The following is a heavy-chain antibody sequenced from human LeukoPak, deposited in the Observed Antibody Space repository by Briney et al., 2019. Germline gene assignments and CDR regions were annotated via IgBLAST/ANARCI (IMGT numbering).Heavy chain of an antibody. CDR3: ATRSGFWSGYFEYYFDY. V-gene: IGHV1-2*02. D-gene: IGHD3-3*01. CDR2: INPNSGGT. CDR1: GYTFTGYY. J-gene: IGHJ4*02. Sequence: ASAKVSCKASGYTFTGYYMHWVRQAPGQGLEWMGWINPNSGGTNYAQKFQGRVTITADKSTSTAYMELSSLRSEDTAVYYCATRSGFWSGYFEYYFDYWGQGTLVTVSS.